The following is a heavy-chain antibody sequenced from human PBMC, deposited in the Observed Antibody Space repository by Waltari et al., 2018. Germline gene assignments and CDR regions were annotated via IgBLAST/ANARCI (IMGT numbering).Heavy chain of an antibody. J-gene: IGHJ5*02. V-gene: IGHV4-39*07. CDR3: ARGDGSGSYYRT. CDR1: GGSISSSSYY. D-gene: IGHD3-10*01. Sequence: QLQLQESGPGLVKPSETLSLTCTVSGGSISSSSYYWGWIRQPPGKGLEWIGSIYYSGSTYYNPALKSRVTISGDTSKNQFSLKLSSVTAADTAVYYCARGDGSGSYYRTWGQGTLVTVSS. CDR2: IYYSGST.